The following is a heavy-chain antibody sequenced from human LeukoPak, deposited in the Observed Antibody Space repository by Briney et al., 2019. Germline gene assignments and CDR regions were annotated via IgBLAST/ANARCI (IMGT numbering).Heavy chain of an antibody. CDR3: ARGGPHRVAAAGTEDY. D-gene: IGHD6-13*01. CDR2: ISGYNGYT. CDR1: GGTFSSYA. V-gene: IGHV1-18*01. Sequence: ASVKVSCKASGGTFSSYAISWVRQAPGQGLEWMGWISGYNGYTKYAQKFQGRVTMTTDTSTSTAYMELRSLRSDDTAVYYCARGGPHRVAAAGTEDYWGQGTLVTVSS. J-gene: IGHJ4*02.